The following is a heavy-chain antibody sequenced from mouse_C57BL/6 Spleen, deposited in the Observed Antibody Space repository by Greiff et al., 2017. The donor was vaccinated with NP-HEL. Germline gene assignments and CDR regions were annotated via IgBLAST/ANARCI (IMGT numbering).Heavy chain of an antibody. V-gene: IGHV1-66*01. CDR2: IYPGSGNT. D-gene: IGHD3-1*01. CDR3: ARSGGDYDAMDY. CDR1: GYSFTSYY. J-gene: IGHJ4*01. Sequence: QVHVKQSGPELVKPGASVKISCKASGYSFTSYYIHWVKQRPGQGLEWIGWIYPGSGNTKYNEKFKGKATLTADTSSSTAYMQLSSLTSEDSAVYYCARSGGDYDAMDYWGQGTSVTVSS.